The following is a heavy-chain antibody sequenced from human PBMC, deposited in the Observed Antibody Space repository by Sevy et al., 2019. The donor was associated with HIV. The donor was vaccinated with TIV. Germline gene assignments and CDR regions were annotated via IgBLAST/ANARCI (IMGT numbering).Heavy chain of an antibody. CDR2: INYDTGRF. V-gene: IGHV3-9*01. D-gene: IGHD2-2*01. CDR1: GVSFEDYG. J-gene: IGHJ6*02. Sequence: GGSLRLSCATFGVSFEDYGMHWVRQSPERGLEWVAGINYDTGRFGYVDSVKGRFTISRDNAKQSLYLHMTSLKTEDSALYHWVKGRSTEAAYYHALDVWGQGTTVTVSS. CDR3: VKGRSTEAAYYHALDV.